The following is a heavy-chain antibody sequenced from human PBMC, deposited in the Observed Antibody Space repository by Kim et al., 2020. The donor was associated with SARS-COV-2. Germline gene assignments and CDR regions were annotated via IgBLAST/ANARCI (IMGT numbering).Heavy chain of an antibody. CDR3: ARVPDYYGSGSYYNGPENYYYYGMDV. D-gene: IGHD3-10*01. CDR1: GFTFSSYS. Sequence: GGSLRLSCAASGFTFSSYSMNWVRQAPGKGLEWVSSISSSSSYIYYADSVKGRFTISRDNAKNSLYLQMNSLRAEDTAVYYCARVPDYYGSGSYYNGPENYYYYGMDVWGQGTTVTVSS. V-gene: IGHV3-21*01. J-gene: IGHJ6*02. CDR2: ISSSSSYI.